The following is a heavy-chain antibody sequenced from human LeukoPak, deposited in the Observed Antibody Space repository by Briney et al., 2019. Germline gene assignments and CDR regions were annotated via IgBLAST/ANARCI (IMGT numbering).Heavy chain of an antibody. CDR3: AKAKSYYSNYDY. D-gene: IGHD4-11*01. V-gene: IGHV3-30*18. CDR2: ISYDGSNK. J-gene: IGHJ4*02. Sequence: SGGSLRLSCAASGFTFSSYGMHWVRQAPGKGLEWVAVISYDGSNKYYADSVKGRFTISRDNSKNTLYLQMNSLRAEDTAVYYCAKAKSYYSNYDYWGQGTLVTVSS. CDR1: GFTFSSYG.